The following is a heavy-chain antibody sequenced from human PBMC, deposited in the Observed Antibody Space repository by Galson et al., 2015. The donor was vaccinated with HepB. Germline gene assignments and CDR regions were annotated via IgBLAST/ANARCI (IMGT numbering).Heavy chain of an antibody. V-gene: IGHV1-69*13. CDR3: AKIRGRSGRKWFDP. J-gene: IGHJ5*02. Sequence: SVKVSCKASGGTVASYAITWVRQAPGQGLEWMGGIIPLFETPKYAQKFQGRLTITADESTSTAYMELSSLRSDDTAMYFCAKIRGRSGRKWFDPWGQGTQVTVSS. CDR2: IIPLFETP. CDR1: GGTVASYA. D-gene: IGHD6-25*01.